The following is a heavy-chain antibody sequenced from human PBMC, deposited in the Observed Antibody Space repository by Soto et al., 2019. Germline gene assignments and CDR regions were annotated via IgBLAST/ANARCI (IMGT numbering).Heavy chain of an antibody. Sequence: TCTVSGCSISSYYWSWVRQAPGQGLEWMGWISAYNGNTNYAQKLQGRVTMTTDTSTSTAYMELRSLRSDDTAVYYCAREGGYYYGSDPYWYFDLWGRGTLVTVSS. V-gene: IGHV1-18*04. CDR2: ISAYNGNT. J-gene: IGHJ2*01. CDR1: GCSISSYY. D-gene: IGHD3-10*01. CDR3: AREGGYYYGSDPYWYFDL.